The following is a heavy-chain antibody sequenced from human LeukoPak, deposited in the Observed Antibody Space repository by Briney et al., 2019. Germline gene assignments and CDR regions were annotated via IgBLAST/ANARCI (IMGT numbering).Heavy chain of an antibody. Sequence: PSETLSLTCTVSGDSIRSNSYYWGWIRQPPGKGLEWVSSISSSSSYIYCADSVKGRFTISRDNAKNSLYLQMNSLRAEDTAVYYCASDLPSHYYGSGSYKGGNWFDPWGQGTLVTVSS. V-gene: IGHV3-21*01. CDR1: GDSIRSNS. CDR2: ISSSSSYI. CDR3: ASDLPSHYYGSGSYKGGNWFDP. J-gene: IGHJ5*02. D-gene: IGHD3-10*01.